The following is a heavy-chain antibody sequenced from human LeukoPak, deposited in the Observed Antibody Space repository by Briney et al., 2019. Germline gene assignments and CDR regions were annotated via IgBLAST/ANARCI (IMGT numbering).Heavy chain of an antibody. V-gene: IGHV6-1*01. D-gene: IGHD6-19*01. CDR2: TYYRSKWYN. Sequence: SQTLSPTCAISGDSVFSNSAAWNWIRQSPSRGLEWLGRTYYRSKWYNDYAVSVKSRITINPDTSKNQFSLQLNSVTPEDTAVYYCAREGPVAGTRYYYYYYMDVWGKGTTVTVSS. CDR1: GDSVFSNSAA. J-gene: IGHJ6*03. CDR3: AREGPVAGTRYYYYYYMDV.